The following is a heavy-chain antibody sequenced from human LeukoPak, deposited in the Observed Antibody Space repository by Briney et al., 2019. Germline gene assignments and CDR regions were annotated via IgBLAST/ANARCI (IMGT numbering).Heavy chain of an antibody. J-gene: IGHJ4*02. CDR3: AREPLTVTNNFDY. CDR2: IYYSGST. V-gene: IGHV4-39*07. D-gene: IGHD4-17*01. CDR1: GGSISSYY. Sequence: SETLSLTCTVSGGSISSYYWSWIRQPPGKGLEWIGSIYYSGSTYYNPSLKSRVTISVDTSKNQFSLKLSSVTAADTAVYYCAREPLTVTNNFDYWGQGTLVTVSS.